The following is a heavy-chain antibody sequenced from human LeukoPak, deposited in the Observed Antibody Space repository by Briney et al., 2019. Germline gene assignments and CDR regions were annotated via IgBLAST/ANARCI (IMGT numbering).Heavy chain of an antibody. D-gene: IGHD2-2*01. V-gene: IGHV3-23*01. CDR2: ISGSGGST. Sequence: GGSLRLSCAASGFTFSSYAMSWVRQAPGKGLEWVSAISGSGGSTYYADSVKGRFTISRDNSKNTLYLQMNSLRAEDTAVYYCAKDLLCSSTSCYLYRSGGSCHDAFDIWGQGTMVTVSS. CDR3: AKDLLCSSTSCYLYRSGGSCHDAFDI. CDR1: GFTFSSYA. J-gene: IGHJ3*02.